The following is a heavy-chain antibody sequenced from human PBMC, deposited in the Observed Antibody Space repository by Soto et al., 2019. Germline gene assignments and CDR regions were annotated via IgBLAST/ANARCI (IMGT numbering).Heavy chain of an antibody. J-gene: IGHJ4*02. D-gene: IGHD1-7*01. CDR1: GFTFSSYA. CDR3: AVWGITGTSHPPRPLDH. CDR2: INHSGST. V-gene: IGHV4-34*08. Sequence: GSLRLSCAASGFTFSSYAMHWVRQARGKGLEWIGEINHSGSTNYNPSLKSRVTISVEGAKNQFSLKLSSGTAADTAVYSCAVWGITGTSHPPRPLDHWGQGTLVTVSS.